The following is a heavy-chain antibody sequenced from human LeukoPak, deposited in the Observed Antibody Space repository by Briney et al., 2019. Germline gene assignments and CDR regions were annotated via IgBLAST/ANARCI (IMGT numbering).Heavy chain of an antibody. J-gene: IGHJ3*01. CDR1: GISVSNDY. CDR3: ARDRRGEKDFDV. V-gene: IGHV3-53*04. Sequence: PGGSLRPSCAASGISVSNDYMSWVRQAPGKGLEWVSAIYADGYTRDAASVKGRFSISRHNSKNTVYLQMDNLRPEDTAVYYCARDRRGEKDFDVWGPGTMVTVSS. CDR2: IYADGYT.